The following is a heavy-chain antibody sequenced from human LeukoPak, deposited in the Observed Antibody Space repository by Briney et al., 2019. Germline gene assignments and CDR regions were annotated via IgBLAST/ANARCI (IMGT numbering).Heavy chain of an antibody. D-gene: IGHD1-26*01. CDR2: INPNSGGT. J-gene: IGHJ4*02. V-gene: IGHV1-2*02. Sequence: ASVKVSCKASGYTFTGYYMHWVRQAPGQGLEWMGWINPNSGGTNYAQKFQGRVTMTRDTSISTAYMELSSLRSEDTAVYYCATLGLPYSGSPGYYFGYWGQGTLVTVSS. CDR1: GYTFTGYY. CDR3: ATLGLPYSGSPGYYFGY.